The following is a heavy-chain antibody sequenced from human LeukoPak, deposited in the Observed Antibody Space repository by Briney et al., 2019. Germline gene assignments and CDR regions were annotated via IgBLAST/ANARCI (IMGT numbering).Heavy chain of an antibody. J-gene: IGHJ3*02. CDR2: ISSSGSTI. CDR1: GFTFSSYE. V-gene: IGHV3-48*03. CDR3: ARVGSAFDI. Sequence: GGSLRLSCAASGFTFSSYEMNWVRQAPGKGMEWVSYISSSGSTIYYADSVKGRFTISRDNAKNSLYLQMNSLRAEDTAVYYCARVGSAFDIWGQGTMVTVSS.